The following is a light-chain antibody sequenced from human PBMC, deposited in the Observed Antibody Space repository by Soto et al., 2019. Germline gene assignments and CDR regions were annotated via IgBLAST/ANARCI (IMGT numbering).Light chain of an antibody. Sequence: DIVMTQSPLSLPVTPGEPASISCRSSQSLLHSNGYNYLDWYLQKPGQSPQLLIYLGSNRASGVPDRFSGSGXXXXXXXXXXRVEAEDVGVYYCMQALQTPWTFGQGTKVEIK. CDR2: LGS. V-gene: IGKV2-28*01. CDR1: QSLLHSNGYNY. CDR3: MQALQTPWT. J-gene: IGKJ1*01.